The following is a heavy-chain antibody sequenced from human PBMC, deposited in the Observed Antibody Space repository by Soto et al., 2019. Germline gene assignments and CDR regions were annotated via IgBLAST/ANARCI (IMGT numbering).Heavy chain of an antibody. D-gene: IGHD3-10*01. CDR2: IYYSCTT. CDR3: ARFYGNAFDI. J-gene: IGHJ3*02. Sequence: PSETLSLTCIVSGGSLTSRSFYWGWIRQPPGKGLSWIGNIYYSCTTDYNPSLKSRVSASTDTSRNQLSLTLSSVTAADTAVYYCARFYGNAFDIWGPGT. V-gene: IGHV4-39*01. CDR1: GGSLTSRSFY.